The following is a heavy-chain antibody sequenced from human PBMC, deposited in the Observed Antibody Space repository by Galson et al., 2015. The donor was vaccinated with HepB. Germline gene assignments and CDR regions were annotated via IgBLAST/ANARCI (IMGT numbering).Heavy chain of an antibody. Sequence: SLRLSCAASGFTFSSYAMSWVRQAPGKGLEWVSAISGSGGSTYYADSVKGRFTISRDNSKNTLYLQMNSLRAEDTAVYYCAKDRGPFIVVVPATKGVLRFLEWLPPQGWGQGTLVTVSS. V-gene: IGHV3-23*01. J-gene: IGHJ4*02. D-gene: IGHD3-3*01. CDR3: AKDRGPFIVVVPATKGVLRFLEWLPPQG. CDR2: ISGSGGST. CDR1: GFTFSSYA.